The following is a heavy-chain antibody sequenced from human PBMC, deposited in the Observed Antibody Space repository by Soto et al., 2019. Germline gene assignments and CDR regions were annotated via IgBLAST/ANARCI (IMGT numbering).Heavy chain of an antibody. Sequence: QVQLLQSGDEVKKPGASVKVSCTASGYTFTTYGISWVRQAPGQGLERMGWISAYNGDTKYAQNGQDRVSMTTDTPTSTAYMELRSLRSDDTAVYYCAREGSWPYYYYGMDDWGQGTTVTVSS. CDR1: GYTFTTYG. J-gene: IGHJ6*02. CDR3: AREGSWPYYYYGMDD. V-gene: IGHV1-18*01. D-gene: IGHD6-13*01. CDR2: ISAYNGDT.